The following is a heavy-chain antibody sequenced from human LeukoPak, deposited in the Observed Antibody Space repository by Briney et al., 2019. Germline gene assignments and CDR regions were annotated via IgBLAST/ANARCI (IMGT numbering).Heavy chain of an antibody. J-gene: IGHJ6*02. V-gene: IGHV1-18*01. CDR1: GYTFTSYG. CDR3: ARDAPLAARGYYYGMDV. Sequence: ASVKVSCKASGYTFTSYGISWGRQAPGQGLEWMGWISAYNGNTNYAQKLQGRVTMTIDTSTSTAYMELRSLRSDDTAVYYCARDAPLAARGYYYGMDVWGQGTTVTVSS. CDR2: ISAYNGNT. D-gene: IGHD6-6*01.